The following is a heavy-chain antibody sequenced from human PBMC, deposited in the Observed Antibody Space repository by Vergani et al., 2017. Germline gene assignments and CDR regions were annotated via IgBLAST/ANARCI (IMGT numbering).Heavy chain of an antibody. D-gene: IGHD3-10*01. CDR1: GYSFTSYW. Sequence: EVQLVQSGAEVKKPGDSLKISCKGSGYSFTSYWIGWVRQLPGKGLEWMGIIYPGDSDTRYSPSFQGQVTISAEKSISTAYLQWSSLKASDTAMYYCARVGFGELSSWDGMDVWGQGTTVTVSS. V-gene: IGHV5-51*01. J-gene: IGHJ6*02. CDR3: ARVGFGELSSWDGMDV. CDR2: IYPGDSDT.